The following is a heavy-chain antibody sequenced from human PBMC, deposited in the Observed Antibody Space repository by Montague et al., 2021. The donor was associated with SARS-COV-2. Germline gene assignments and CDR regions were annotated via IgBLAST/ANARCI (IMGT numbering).Heavy chain of an antibody. CDR1: GGSFSGYY. D-gene: IGHD3-3*01. CDR3: ARGARTGGIYEFWGGYYTSPLDY. V-gene: IGHV4-34*01. CDR2: VKDSGST. Sequence: SETLSLTCAVYGGSFSGYYWSWIRQPPGKGLEWIGEVKDSGSTNYIPSLKSRVATSVDTSKNQFSLKLRSVTAADTAVYFCARGARTGGIYEFWGGYYTSPLDYWGQGTLVTVSS. J-gene: IGHJ4*02.